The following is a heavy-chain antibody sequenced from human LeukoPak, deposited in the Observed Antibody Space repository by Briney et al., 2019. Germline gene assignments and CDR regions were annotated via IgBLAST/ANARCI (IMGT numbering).Heavy chain of an antibody. CDR1: GFTFSSYA. Sequence: GGSLRLSCAASGFTFSSYAMSWVRQAPGKGLEWVAVISYDGSNKYYADSVKGRFTISRDNSKDTLYLQMNSLRAEDTAVYYCASTVAGSFDYWGQGTLVTVSS. J-gene: IGHJ4*02. CDR3: ASTVAGSFDY. D-gene: IGHD6-19*01. CDR2: ISYDGSNK. V-gene: IGHV3-30*04.